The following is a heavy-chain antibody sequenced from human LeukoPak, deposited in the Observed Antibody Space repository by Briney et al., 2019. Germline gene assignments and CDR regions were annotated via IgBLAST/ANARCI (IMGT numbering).Heavy chain of an antibody. Sequence: GGSLRLSCAASGFTFSNYWMTWVRQAPGKGREWVATIKQDGSEKYYVDSVKGRFTISRDNAKNSLYLQMNSLRAEDTAVYYCARGGGALDYWGQGTLVTVSS. D-gene: IGHD1-26*01. CDR3: ARGGGALDY. J-gene: IGHJ4*02. V-gene: IGHV3-7*04. CDR1: GFTFSNYW. CDR2: IKQDGSEK.